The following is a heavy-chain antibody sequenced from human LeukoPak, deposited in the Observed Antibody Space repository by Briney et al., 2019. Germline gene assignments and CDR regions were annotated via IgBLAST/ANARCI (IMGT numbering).Heavy chain of an antibody. CDR3: ARGVYSSGWYTAFDI. CDR1: GFTFSNYG. CDR2: ISGSGGNT. V-gene: IGHV3-23*01. J-gene: IGHJ3*02. Sequence: GGTLRLSCAASGFTFSNYGMSWVRQAPGKGLEWVSTISGSGGNTYYADSVKGRFTISRDNAKNSLYLQMNSLRAEDTAVYYCARGVYSSGWYTAFDIWGQGTMVTVSS. D-gene: IGHD6-19*01.